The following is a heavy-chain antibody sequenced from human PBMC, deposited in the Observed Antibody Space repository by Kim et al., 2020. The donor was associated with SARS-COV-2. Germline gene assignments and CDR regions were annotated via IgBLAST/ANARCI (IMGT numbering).Heavy chain of an antibody. D-gene: IGHD3-16*02. J-gene: IGHJ4*02. V-gene: IGHV4-34*01. CDR3: ASRSWGWGVIATFVY. Sequence: PSLKSRVTISVDTSKNQFSLKLGSVTAADTAVYYCASRSWGWGVIATFVYWGQGTLVTVSS.